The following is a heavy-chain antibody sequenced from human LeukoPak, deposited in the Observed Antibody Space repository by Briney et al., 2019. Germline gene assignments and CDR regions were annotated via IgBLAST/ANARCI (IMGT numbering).Heavy chain of an antibody. J-gene: IGHJ4*02. V-gene: IGHV1-2*02. CDR3: AREDFYDSGSNDY. D-gene: IGHD3-22*01. CDR1: GYTFTGYY. Sequence: ASVKVSCKASGYTFTGYYMHWVRQAPGQGLEWMGWINPNSGGTNYAQKFQGRVTMTRDTSISTAYMELSRLRSDDTAVYYCAREDFYDSGSNDYWGQGTLVTVSS. CDR2: INPNSGGT.